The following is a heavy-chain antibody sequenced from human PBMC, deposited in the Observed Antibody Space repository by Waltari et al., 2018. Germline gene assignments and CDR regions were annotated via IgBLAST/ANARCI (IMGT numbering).Heavy chain of an antibody. CDR2: IYYSGIT. CDR3: AINLNYDFWSGYYRLDAFDI. J-gene: IGHJ3*02. V-gene: IGHV4-39*01. CDR1: AGSISSDSYY. D-gene: IGHD3-3*01. Sequence: QLQLQESGPGLVKPSETLSLTCTVLAGSISSDSYYWGWTRQPTGKGREWIGSIYYSGITYYTPALKSRVTISVDTSKNQFSLKLSSVTAADTAVYYCAINLNYDFWSGYYRLDAFDIWGQGTMVTVSS.